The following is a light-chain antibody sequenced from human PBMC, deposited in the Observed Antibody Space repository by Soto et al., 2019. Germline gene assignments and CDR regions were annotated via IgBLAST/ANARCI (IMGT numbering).Light chain of an antibody. V-gene: IGLV2-8*01. CDR3: SSYAGRDIWV. J-gene: IGLJ3*02. CDR1: SVDINY. Sequence: QSVLTQPPSASGSRGQSVTISCTGISVDINYVSWFQQHPGKAPKLIICEVTKRPSGVPDRFSGSKSGNTASLTVSGLQDDDEADYYCSSYAGRDIWVFGGGTKLTVL. CDR2: EVT.